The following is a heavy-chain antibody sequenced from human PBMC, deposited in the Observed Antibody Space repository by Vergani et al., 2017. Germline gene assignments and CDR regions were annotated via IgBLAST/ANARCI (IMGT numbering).Heavy chain of an antibody. V-gene: IGHV1-2*02. Sequence: QVQLVQSGAEVKRPGASVKVSCKASGYTFTGYYLHWVRLAPGQGLEWMGWINPKNGLTKYAQRFQGRVSLTSDTSITTAFMELSSIRSDDTTMYYCTSFPTETYGYYDSTGYYHRFFEKWGQGTLVTVSS. D-gene: IGHD3-16*01. CDR2: INPKNGLT. CDR3: TSFPTETYGYYDSTGYYHRFFEK. CDR1: GYTFTGYY. J-gene: IGHJ4*02.